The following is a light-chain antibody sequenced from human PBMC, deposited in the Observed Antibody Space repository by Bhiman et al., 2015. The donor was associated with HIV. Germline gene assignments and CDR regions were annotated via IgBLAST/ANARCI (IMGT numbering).Light chain of an antibody. CDR2: DNN. V-gene: IGLV1-51*01. Sequence: QSVLTQPPSVSAAPRTEGHPSPALEAAPTLGIIMYPGTSSSQEQPPNSSFTDNNKRPSGIRDRFSGSKSGTSATLGITGLQTGDEADYYCGTWDSSLSVMVFGGGTKLTV. J-gene: IGLJ2*01. CDR1: APTLGII. CDR3: GTWDSSLSVMV.